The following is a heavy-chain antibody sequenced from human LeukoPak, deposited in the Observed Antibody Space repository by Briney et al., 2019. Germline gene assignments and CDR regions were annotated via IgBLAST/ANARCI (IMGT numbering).Heavy chain of an antibody. CDR2: INSDGTTT. J-gene: IGHJ6*02. CDR1: GFTFSSYW. D-gene: IGHD4-23*01. CDR3: ARVGNNNRYGMDV. V-gene: IGHV3-74*01. Sequence: GGSLRLSCAASGFTFSSYWMHWVRQAPGKGLLWVSHINSDGTTTSYADSVKGRFTISRDNAKNTLYLQMNSLRAEDTGAYYCARVGNNNRYGMDVWGQGTTVTVSS.